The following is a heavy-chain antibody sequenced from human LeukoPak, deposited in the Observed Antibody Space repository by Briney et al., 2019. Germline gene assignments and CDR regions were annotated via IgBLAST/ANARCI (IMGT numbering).Heavy chain of an antibody. D-gene: IGHD3-22*01. CDR3: ARDPTPLHYYDSGGYALDY. V-gene: IGHV1-2*02. CDR1: GYTFTGYY. J-gene: IGHJ4*02. CDR2: INPNSGGT. Sequence: ASVKVSCKASGYTFTGYYMHWVRQAPGQGLEWMGWINPNSGGTNYAQKFQGRVTMTRDTSISTAYMELSRLRSDDTAVYYCARDPTPLHYYDSGGYALDYWGQGTLVTVSS.